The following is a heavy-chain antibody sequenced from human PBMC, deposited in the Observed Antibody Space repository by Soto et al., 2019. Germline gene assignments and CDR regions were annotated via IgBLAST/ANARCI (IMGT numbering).Heavy chain of an antibody. CDR2: INPSGGST. V-gene: IGHV1-46*01. D-gene: IGHD5-18*01. CDR1: GYTFTSYY. Sequence: QVQLVQSGAEVKKPGASVKVSCKASGYTFTSYYMHWVRQAPGQGLEWMGIINPSGGSTSYAQKFRGRVTMTRDTSTSTVYMELSSLRSEDTAVYYCARDRSELWDMVSVPYSYYGMDVWGQGTTVTVSS. CDR3: ARDRSELWDMVSVPYSYYGMDV. J-gene: IGHJ6*02.